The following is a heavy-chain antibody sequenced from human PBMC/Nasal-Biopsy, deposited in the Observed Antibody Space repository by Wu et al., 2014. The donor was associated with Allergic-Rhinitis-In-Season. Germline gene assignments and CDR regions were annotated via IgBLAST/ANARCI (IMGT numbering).Heavy chain of an antibody. CDR3: ARGGKLATTVGAS. J-gene: IGHJ5*02. CDR1: GISFTRYW. D-gene: IGHD5-12*01. Sequence: LRLSCAASGISFTRYWMSWVRQAPGKGLEWVANIKQDGSEEYYVDSVRGRFTISRDNAQNSLYLQMHNLRVEDTAVYYCARGGKLATTVGASWGQGTLVTVSS. V-gene: IGHV3-7*01. CDR2: IKQDGSEE.